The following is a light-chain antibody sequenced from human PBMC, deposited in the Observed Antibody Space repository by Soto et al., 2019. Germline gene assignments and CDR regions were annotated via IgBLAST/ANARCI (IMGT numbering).Light chain of an antibody. Sequence: QSVLTQPPSASGTPGQRVSISCSGGSSNIETNSVNWYLQLPGTAPKLIIYSDNQRPSGVPVRFSASKSGSSASLAISGLQSGDEADYYCAAWDDSLSGWVFGGGTKLTVL. J-gene: IGLJ3*02. CDR3: AAWDDSLSGWV. CDR2: SDN. V-gene: IGLV1-44*01. CDR1: SSNIETNS.